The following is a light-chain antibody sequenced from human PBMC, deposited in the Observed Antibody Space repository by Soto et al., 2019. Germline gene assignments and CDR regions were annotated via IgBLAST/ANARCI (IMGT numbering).Light chain of an antibody. CDR2: EVS. J-gene: IGLJ1*01. CDR1: SSDVGSYNR. CDR3: SSYTSSRCV. V-gene: IGLV2-18*02. Sequence: QSALTQPPSVSGSPGQSVTISCTGTSSDVGSYNRVSWYQQPPGTAPKLMIYEVSNRPSGVPDRFSGSKSGNTASLTISGLQAEDEADYYCSSYTSSRCVFGTGTKLTVL.